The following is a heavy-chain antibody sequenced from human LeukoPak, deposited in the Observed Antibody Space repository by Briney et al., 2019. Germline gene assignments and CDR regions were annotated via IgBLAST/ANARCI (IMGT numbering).Heavy chain of an antibody. CDR1: GGSVSSGSYY. Sequence: SETLSLTCTVSGGSVSSGSYYWSWIRQPPGKGLEWIGYMYYSGTTNYNPSLKSRVTISVDTSKNQFSLKLSSVTPADTAVYYCARDSRGYYDSSGYFDYWGQGTLVTVSS. CDR3: ARDSRGYYDSSGYFDY. J-gene: IGHJ4*02. CDR2: MYYSGTT. V-gene: IGHV4-61*01. D-gene: IGHD3-22*01.